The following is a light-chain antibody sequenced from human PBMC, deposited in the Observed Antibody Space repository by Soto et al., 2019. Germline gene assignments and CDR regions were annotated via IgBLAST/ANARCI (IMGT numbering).Light chain of an antibody. J-gene: IGLJ2*01. Sequence: QPVLTQSPSASASLGASVKLTCTLSSGHSSYAIAWHQQQPEKGPRYLMKLNSDGSHSKGDGIPDRFSGSSSGAERYLTISSLQSEDEADYYCQIWGTGIVVFGGGTKVTVL. CDR3: QIWGTGIVV. V-gene: IGLV4-69*01. CDR2: LNSDGSH. CDR1: SGHSSYA.